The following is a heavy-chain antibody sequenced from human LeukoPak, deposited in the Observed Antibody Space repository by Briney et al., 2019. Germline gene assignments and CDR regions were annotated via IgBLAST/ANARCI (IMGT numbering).Heavy chain of an antibody. D-gene: IGHD5-12*01. CDR2: ISWNSGSI. V-gene: IGHV3-9*01. Sequence: GGSLRLSCAASGFTFDDYAMHWVRQAPGKGLEWVSGISWNSGSIGYADSVKVRFTISRDNAKNSLYLQMNSLRAEDTALYYCAKDKFFGSSGYDWATFDYWGQGTLVTVSS. CDR1: GFTFDDYA. CDR3: AKDKFFGSSGYDWATFDY. J-gene: IGHJ4*02.